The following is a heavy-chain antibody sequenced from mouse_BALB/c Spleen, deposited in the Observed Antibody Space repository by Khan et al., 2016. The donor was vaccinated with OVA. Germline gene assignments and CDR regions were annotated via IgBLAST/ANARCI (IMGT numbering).Heavy chain of an antibody. CDR2: ISSIGSYT. CDR3: ARRATATNFDY. Sequence: EVELVESGGDLVKPGGSLKLSCAASGFTFSSYGMSWVRQTPDKRLEWVATISSIGSYTYYPDSVKGRFTISRDNGKNTLYLQRSSLKSEDTALYYCARRATATNFDYWGHGTTLTVSS. J-gene: IGHJ2*01. V-gene: IGHV5-6*01. CDR1: GFTFSSYG. D-gene: IGHD1-2*01.